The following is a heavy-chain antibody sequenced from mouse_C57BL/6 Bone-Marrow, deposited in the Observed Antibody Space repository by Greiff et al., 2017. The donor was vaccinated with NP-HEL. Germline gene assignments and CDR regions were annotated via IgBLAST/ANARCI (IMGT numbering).Heavy chain of an antibody. CDR3: ARGLLGITTVVDYAMDY. J-gene: IGHJ4*01. CDR2: INPSNGGT. D-gene: IGHD1-1*01. Sequence: QVQLQQPGTELVKPGASVKLSCKASGYTFTSYWMHWVKQRPGQGLEWIGNINPSNGGTNYNEKFKSKATLTVDKSSSTAYMQLSSLTSEDSAVYYSARGLLGITTVVDYAMDYWGQGTSVTVSS. CDR1: GYTFTSYW. V-gene: IGHV1-53*01.